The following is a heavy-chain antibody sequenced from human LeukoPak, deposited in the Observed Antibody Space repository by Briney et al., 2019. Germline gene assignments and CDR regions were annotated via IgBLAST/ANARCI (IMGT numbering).Heavy chain of an antibody. Sequence: PVGSLRLSCAVSGFTFSSYAMHWVRQAPGKGLEWVAIRLYDGSKEYYADSVKGRFTISRDNSKNTLYLQMNSLRPEDTAVCYCARDRGLLDGSSGWYFDYWGQGTLVTVSS. D-gene: IGHD6-19*01. J-gene: IGHJ4*02. CDR2: RLYDGSKE. CDR1: GFTFSSYA. CDR3: ARDRGLLDGSSGWYFDY. V-gene: IGHV3-30-3*01.